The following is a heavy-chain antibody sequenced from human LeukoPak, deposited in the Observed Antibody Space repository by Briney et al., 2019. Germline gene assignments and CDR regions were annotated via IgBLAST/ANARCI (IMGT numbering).Heavy chain of an antibody. CDR3: TTDVYAILTGHDEGCFDY. Sequence: PWGSLRLSCAPSGFTFSNACMSWVRQPPGKGLEWVGRIKSKTDGGTTDYAAHGKGRFANSRDDSKNTLYLQMNSLKTEHPAVHFCTTDVYAILTGHDEGCFDYWGQGTLATVSS. CDR2: IKSKTDGGTT. V-gene: IGHV3-15*01. J-gene: IGHJ4*02. D-gene: IGHD3-9*01. CDR1: GFTFSNAC.